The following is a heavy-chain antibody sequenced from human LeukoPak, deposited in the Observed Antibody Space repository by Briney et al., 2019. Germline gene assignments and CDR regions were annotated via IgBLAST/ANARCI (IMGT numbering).Heavy chain of an antibody. V-gene: IGHV3-30*02. CDR3: ARSPSIDSFWSGQGRAFDI. CDR1: GFTFSSYG. D-gene: IGHD3-3*01. Sequence: GGSLRLSCAASGFTFSSYGMHWVRQAPGKGLEWVAFIRYDGSNKYYADSVKGRFTISRDNSRNTLYLQMNSLRAEDTAVYYCARSPSIDSFWSGQGRAFDIWGQGTMVTVSS. CDR2: IRYDGSNK. J-gene: IGHJ3*02.